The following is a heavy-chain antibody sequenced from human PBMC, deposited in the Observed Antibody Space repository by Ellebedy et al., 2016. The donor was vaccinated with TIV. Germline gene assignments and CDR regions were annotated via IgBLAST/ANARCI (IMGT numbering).Heavy chain of an antibody. Sequence: ASVKVSCXASGYTFTSYGISWVRQAPGQGLEWMGWISAYNGNTNYAQKLQGRVTMTTDTSTSTAYMELSSLRSEDTAVYYCLKPGGHSGAFDIWGQGTMVTVSS. CDR1: GYTFTSYG. CDR3: LKPGGHSGAFDI. J-gene: IGHJ3*02. CDR2: ISAYNGNT. V-gene: IGHV1-18*01. D-gene: IGHD3-10*01.